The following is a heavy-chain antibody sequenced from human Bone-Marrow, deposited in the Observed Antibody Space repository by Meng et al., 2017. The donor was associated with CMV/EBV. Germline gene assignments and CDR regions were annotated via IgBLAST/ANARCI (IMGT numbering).Heavy chain of an antibody. V-gene: IGHV4-59*01. CDR2: IYYSGST. Sequence: SETLSLTCTVSGGSISNYYWSWIRQPPGKGLEWIGYIYYSGSTNYNPSLKSRVTISVDTSKNQFSLKLSSVTAADTAVYYCARGRGSYRSFDYWGQGTLVTVSS. D-gene: IGHD3-16*02. CDR1: GGSISNYY. J-gene: IGHJ4*02. CDR3: ARGRGSYRSFDY.